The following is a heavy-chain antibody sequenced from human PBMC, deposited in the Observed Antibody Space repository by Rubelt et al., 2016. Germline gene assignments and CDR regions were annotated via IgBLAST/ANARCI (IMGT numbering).Heavy chain of an antibody. V-gene: IGHV4-39*07. CDR1: GGSISSGGYF. Sequence: QLQLQESGPGLVRPSETLSLTCTVSGGSISSGGYFWGWIRQSPGTGLEWIGSVYYTGSIHYNPSLKRRVTISADTSKNQLSLRLRSVAAADTAVYYCVRDRGNWDTDYWGQGTLVTVSA. CDR2: VYYTGSI. J-gene: IGHJ4*02. D-gene: IGHD7-27*01. CDR3: VRDRGNWDTDY.